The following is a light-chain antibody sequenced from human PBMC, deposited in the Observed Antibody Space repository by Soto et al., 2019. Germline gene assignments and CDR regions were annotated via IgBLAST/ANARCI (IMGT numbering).Light chain of an antibody. Sequence: EIVLTHSPGTLSLSPGERATLSCRASQSVSSSHFAWYQQRPGQAPRLLIYGTSSRATGIPDRFSGSGSGTEFTLTISSLQTDDFSTYYCQQYHSYWTFGQGTKVDIK. V-gene: IGKV3-20*01. CDR2: GTS. CDR3: QQYHSYWT. CDR1: QSVSSSH. J-gene: IGKJ1*01.